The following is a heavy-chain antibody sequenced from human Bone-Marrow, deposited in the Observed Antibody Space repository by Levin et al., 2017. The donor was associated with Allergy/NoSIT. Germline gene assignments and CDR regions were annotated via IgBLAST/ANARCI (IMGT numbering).Heavy chain of an antibody. CDR3: SRLATYYDFWSGHFAPGGMDV. CDR2: IRSKAYGGTP. J-gene: IGHJ6*02. V-gene: IGHV3-49*04. CDR1: GFTFGDYA. Sequence: GGSLRLSCTVSGFTFGDYAMNWVRQAPGKGLEWVGVIRSKAYGGTPEYAASVKGRFTISRDDSKSIAYLEMNSLKTEDTAVYYCSRLATYYDFWSGHFAPGGMDVWGQGTTVTVSS. D-gene: IGHD3-3*01.